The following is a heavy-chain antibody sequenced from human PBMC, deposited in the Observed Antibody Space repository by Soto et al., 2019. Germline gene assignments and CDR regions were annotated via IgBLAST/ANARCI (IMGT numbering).Heavy chain of an antibody. CDR2: MNPNSGNA. Sequence: QVQLVQSGAEVKKPGASVKVSCKASGYTFTSYDINWVRQATGQGLEWMGWMNPNSGNAGYAQKFQGRVTMTRNTSISTAYMELSSLRSEDTAVYYCARARSQWLVPGRWFDPWGQGTLVTVSS. J-gene: IGHJ5*02. D-gene: IGHD6-19*01. CDR1: GYTFTSYD. V-gene: IGHV1-8*01. CDR3: ARARSQWLVPGRWFDP.